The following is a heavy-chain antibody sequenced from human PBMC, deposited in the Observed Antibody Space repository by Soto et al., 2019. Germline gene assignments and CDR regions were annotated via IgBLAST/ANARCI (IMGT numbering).Heavy chain of an antibody. CDR1: GFNFSSYW. V-gene: IGHV3-74*01. CDR2: INTDGSGT. D-gene: IGHD5-18*01. CDR3: ARGASGYSYG. Sequence: EVQLVESGGGLVQPGGSLRLSCAASGFNFSSYWMHWVRQAPGKGLVWVSRINTDGSGTTYADSVKGRFTMSRDNAKNTLYLQMNGLRAEDTAVYYCARGASGYSYGWGQGTLVTVSS. J-gene: IGHJ4*02.